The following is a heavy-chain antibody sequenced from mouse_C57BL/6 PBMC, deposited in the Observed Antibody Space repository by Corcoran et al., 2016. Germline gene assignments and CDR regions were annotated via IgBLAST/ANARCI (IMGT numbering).Heavy chain of an antibody. D-gene: IGHD2-5*01. Sequence: EVQLQQSGPELVKPGASVKISCKASGYTFTDYYMNWVKQSHGKSLEWIGDINPNNGGTSYNQKFKGKATLTVDKSSSTAYMELRSLTSEDSAVYYCARSGAYYSNYVAMDYWGQGTSVTVSS. CDR2: INPNNGGT. J-gene: IGHJ4*01. CDR3: ARSGAYYSNYVAMDY. V-gene: IGHV1-26*01. CDR1: GYTFTDYY.